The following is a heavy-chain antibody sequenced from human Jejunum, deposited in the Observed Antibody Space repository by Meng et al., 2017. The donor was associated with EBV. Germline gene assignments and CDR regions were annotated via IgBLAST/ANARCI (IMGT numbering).Heavy chain of an antibody. CDR3: ARGRGVTDYYDSSGSPFDY. CDR2: FYYSASP. Sequence: QVQLQESGPGLVKSSETLSLTCTVPGGSVSTGSYYWSWIRQPPGKGLEWICYFYYSASPKYNPSLKSRATISADMSKNQFSLKLRSVTSADTAVYYCARGRGVTDYYDSSGSPFDYWGQGTLVTVSS. CDR1: GGSVSTGSYY. V-gene: IGHV4-61*01. J-gene: IGHJ4*02. D-gene: IGHD3-22*01.